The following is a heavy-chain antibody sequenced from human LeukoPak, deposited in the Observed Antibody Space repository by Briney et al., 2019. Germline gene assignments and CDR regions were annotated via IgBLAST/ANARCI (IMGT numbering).Heavy chain of an antibody. CDR2: IGTAGDT. Sequence: GGSLRLSCAASGFTFSSYDMHWVRQATGKGLEWVSAIGTAGDTYYPGSVKGRFTISRDNAKNSLYLQMNSLRAEDTALYYCAKVSSGWYDDAFDIWGQGTLVTVSS. CDR3: AKVSSGWYDDAFDI. V-gene: IGHV3-13*01. D-gene: IGHD6-19*01. J-gene: IGHJ3*02. CDR1: GFTFSSYD.